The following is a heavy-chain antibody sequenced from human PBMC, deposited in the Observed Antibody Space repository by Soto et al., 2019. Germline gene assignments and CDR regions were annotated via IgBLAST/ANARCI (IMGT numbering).Heavy chain of an antibody. CDR2: IYCDDDK. CDR1: GFSLSTSGVG. V-gene: IGHV2-5*02. Sequence: QITLKESGPTLVKPTQTLTLTCTFSGFSLSTSGVGVGWIRQPPGKALEWLALIYCDDDKRYSPSLKSRLTITNDTSKNQVVLTMTNMDPVDTATYYCAHTVHGTVNDYWGQGTLVTVSS. CDR3: AHTVHGTVNDY. D-gene: IGHD1-26*01. J-gene: IGHJ4*02.